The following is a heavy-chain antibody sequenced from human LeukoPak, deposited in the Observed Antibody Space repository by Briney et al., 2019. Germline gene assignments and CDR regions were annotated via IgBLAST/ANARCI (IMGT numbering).Heavy chain of an antibody. CDR3: ARVGYSSGPLYYYYYYGMDV. J-gene: IGHJ6*02. D-gene: IGHD6-19*01. CDR2: INHSGST. V-gene: IGHV4-34*01. CDR1: GGSFSGYY. Sequence: SEALSLTCAVYGGSFSGYYWSWIRQPPGKGLEWIGEINHSGSTNYNPSLKSRVTISVDTSKNQFSLKLSSVTAADTAVYYCARVGYSSGPLYYYYYYGMDVWGQGTTVTVSS.